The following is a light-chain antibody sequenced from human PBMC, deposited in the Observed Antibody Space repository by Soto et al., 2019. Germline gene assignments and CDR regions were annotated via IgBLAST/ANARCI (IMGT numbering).Light chain of an antibody. CDR3: QQSYSTPRT. CDR2: AAS. J-gene: IGKJ5*01. Sequence: DIQMTQSRSSLSASVGHRFTITCRASQSISSYLNWYQQKKGKAPKLMIYAASSLQSGVPSRFSGSGYGTDFNLTISSLQTEDFATYYCQQSYSTPRTFGQGTRLEIK. V-gene: IGKV1-39*01. CDR1: QSISSY.